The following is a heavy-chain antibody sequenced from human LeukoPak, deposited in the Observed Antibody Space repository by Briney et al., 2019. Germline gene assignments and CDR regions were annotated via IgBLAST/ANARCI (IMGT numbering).Heavy chain of an antibody. CDR2: ISGSGGST. D-gene: IGHD6-6*01. Sequence: GGSLRLSCAVSGFTFSSYAMNWVRQAPGKGLEWVSAISGSGGSTYYADSVKGRFTISRDKSKNTLYLQMNSLRAEDTAIYYCAKCIAAQWYYFDYWGQGTLVTVSS. CDR3: AKCIAAQWYYFDY. J-gene: IGHJ4*02. V-gene: IGHV3-23*01. CDR1: GFTFSSYA.